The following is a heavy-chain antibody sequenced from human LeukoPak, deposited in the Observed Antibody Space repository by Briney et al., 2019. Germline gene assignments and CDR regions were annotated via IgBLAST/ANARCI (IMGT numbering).Heavy chain of an antibody. CDR3: AKGRSSWFSGSFDS. CDR1: GFTFSTYA. D-gene: IGHD6-19*01. J-gene: IGHJ4*02. CDR2: IRGSGDST. V-gene: IGHV3-23*01. Sequence: GGSLRLSCAASGFTFSTYAMSWVRQTPGKGLEWVSDIRGSGDSTNYADSVKGRFTISRDNSKNTLYLQMDSLRVEDTAEYYCAKGRSSWFSGSFDSWGQGTLVTVSS.